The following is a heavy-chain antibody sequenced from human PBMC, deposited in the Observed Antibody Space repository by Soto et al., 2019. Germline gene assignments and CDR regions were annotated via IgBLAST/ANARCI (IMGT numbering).Heavy chain of an antibody. CDR1: GGSFSGYY. Sequence: SETLSLTCAVYGGSFSGYYWRWIRQPPGKGLEWIGEINHSGSTNYNPSLKSRVTVSVDTSKNQFSLKLSSVTAADTAVYYCARGLGYNYGXTALDHWGQGILVTVSS. CDR3: ARGLGYNYGXTALDH. V-gene: IGHV4-34*01. D-gene: IGHD5-18*01. CDR2: INHSGST. J-gene: IGHJ4*02.